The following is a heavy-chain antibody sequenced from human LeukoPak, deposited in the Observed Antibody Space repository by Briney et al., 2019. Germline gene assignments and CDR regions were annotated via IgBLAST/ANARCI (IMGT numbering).Heavy chain of an antibody. CDR2: ISAYNGNT. CDR1: GYTFNTYG. J-gene: IGHJ4*02. V-gene: IGHV1-18*01. CDR3: ARPQQLVFFDY. D-gene: IGHD6-13*01. Sequence: ASVKVSCKPYGYTFNTYGISWVRQAPGQGLEWMGWISAYNGNTNYAQKLQGRVTMTTDTSTSTAYMELRSLRSDDTAVYYCARPQQLVFFDYWGQGTLVTVSS.